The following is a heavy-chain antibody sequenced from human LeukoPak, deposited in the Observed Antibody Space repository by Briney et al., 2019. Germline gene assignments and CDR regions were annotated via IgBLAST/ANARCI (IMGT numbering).Heavy chain of an antibody. V-gene: IGHV3-48*01. J-gene: IGHJ2*01. Sequence: GSLRLSCGASGFTFSIHGMIWVRQAPGKGLEWVSYISPRSSTIYYADSVQGRFTSSRDDAKNSPYLQMHSLRAEDTAVYYCARVRGPTVTTWYFDLWGRGTLVTVSS. CDR3: ARVRGPTVTTWYFDL. D-gene: IGHD4-17*01. CDR1: GFTFSIHG. CDR2: ISPRSSTI.